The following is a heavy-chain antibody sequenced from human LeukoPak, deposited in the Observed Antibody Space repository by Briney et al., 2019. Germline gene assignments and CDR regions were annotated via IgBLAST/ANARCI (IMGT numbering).Heavy chain of an antibody. D-gene: IGHD3-10*01. CDR1: GFTFSSYW. V-gene: IGHV3-7*01. CDR2: IKQDGSEK. J-gene: IGHJ4*02. CDR3: ATDRAYFDY. Sequence: GGSLRLSCAASGFTFSSYWMSWVRQAPGKGLEWVANIKQDGSEKNYVDSVKGRFTISRDNAKNSLYLQMSSLRVEDTAVYYCATDRAYFDYRGQGTLVTVS.